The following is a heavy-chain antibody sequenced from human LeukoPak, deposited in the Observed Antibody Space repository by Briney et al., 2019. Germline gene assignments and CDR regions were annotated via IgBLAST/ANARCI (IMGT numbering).Heavy chain of an antibody. V-gene: IGHV3-48*03. CDR2: ISSSGSTI. Sequence: GGSLRLSCAASGFTFSSYEMNWVRQAPGKGLEWVSYISSSGSTIYYADSVKGRFTISRDNAKNSLYLQMNSLRAEDTAVYYCARARHFDYYDSSGYDGAFDIWGQGTMVTVSS. CDR1: GFTFSSYE. D-gene: IGHD3-22*01. J-gene: IGHJ3*02. CDR3: ARARHFDYYDSSGYDGAFDI.